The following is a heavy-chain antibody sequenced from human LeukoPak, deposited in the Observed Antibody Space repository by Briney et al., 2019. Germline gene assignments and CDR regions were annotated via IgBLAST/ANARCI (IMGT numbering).Heavy chain of an antibody. D-gene: IGHD3-22*01. J-gene: IGHJ5*02. Sequence: SETLSLTCAVYGGSFSGYYWSWIRQPPGKGLEWIGEINHSGSTNYNPPLKSRVTISVDTSKNQFSLKLSSVTAADTAVYYCARVGRYDSSGYYANWFDPWGQGTLVTVSS. CDR1: GGSFSGYY. CDR3: ARVGRYDSSGYYANWFDP. CDR2: INHSGST. V-gene: IGHV4-34*01.